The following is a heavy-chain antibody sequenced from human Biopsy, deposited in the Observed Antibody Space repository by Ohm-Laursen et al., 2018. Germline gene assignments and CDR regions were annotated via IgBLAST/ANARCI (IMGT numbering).Heavy chain of an antibody. V-gene: IGHV1-69*04. J-gene: IGHJ6*02. CDR1: GDTFTTSA. D-gene: IGHD3-10*01. Sequence: SSVKVSCNVSGDTFTTSAISWVRQVPEQGLDWMGRIIPILGTVDYGQNFQGRVTIRADTSTTFLELTSLRYDDTAVYYCASGDIGGIGLDVWGLGTTVTVSS. CDR3: ASGDIGGIGLDV. CDR2: IIPILGTV.